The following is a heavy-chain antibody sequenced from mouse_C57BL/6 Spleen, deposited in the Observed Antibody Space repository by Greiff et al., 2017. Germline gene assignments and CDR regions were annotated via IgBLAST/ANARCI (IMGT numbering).Heavy chain of an antibody. D-gene: IGHD2-3*01. CDR1: GYTFTEYT. CDR2: FYPGSGSI. CDR3: ARHEDDGYYAYYFDY. J-gene: IGHJ2*01. V-gene: IGHV1-62-2*01. Sequence: QVQLKESGAELVKPGASVKLSCKASGYTFTEYTIHWVKQRSGQGLEWIGWFYPGSGSIKYNEKFKDKATLTADKSSSTVYMELSRLTSEDSAVYFCARHEDDGYYAYYFDYWGQGTTLTVSS.